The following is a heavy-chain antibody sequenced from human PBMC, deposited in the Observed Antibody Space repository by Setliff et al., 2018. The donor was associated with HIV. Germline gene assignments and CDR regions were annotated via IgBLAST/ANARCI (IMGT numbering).Heavy chain of an antibody. CDR3: ARHYCSGGSCYSDFRY. CDR1: GYNFATYW. D-gene: IGHD2-15*01. V-gene: IGHV5-51*01. Sequence: PGESLKISCEGSGYNFATYWIGWVRQMPGKGLEWAGVIYPGDSDTRYSPSFQGQVTISADTSISTAFLQWSSLEASDTAMYYCARHYCSGGSCYSDFRYWGQGTLVTVSS. J-gene: IGHJ4*02. CDR2: IYPGDSDT.